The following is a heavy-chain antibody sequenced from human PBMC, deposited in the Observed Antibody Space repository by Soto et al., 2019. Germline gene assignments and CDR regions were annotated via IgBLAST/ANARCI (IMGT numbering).Heavy chain of an antibody. J-gene: IGHJ6*02. D-gene: IGHD5-12*01. CDR2: ISYDGSNK. CDR1: GFTFSSYG. V-gene: IGHV3-30*18. CDR3: AKSGRGYGYYYYYGMDV. Sequence: QVQLVESGGGVVQPGRSLRLSCAASGFTFSSYGMHWVRQAPGKGPEWVAVISYDGSNKYYADSVKGRFTISRDNSKNTLYLQMNSLRAEDTAVYYCAKSGRGYGYYYYYGMDVWGQGTTVTVSS.